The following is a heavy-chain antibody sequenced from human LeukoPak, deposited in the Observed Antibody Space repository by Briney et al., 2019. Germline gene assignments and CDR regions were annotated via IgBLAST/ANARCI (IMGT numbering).Heavy chain of an antibody. Sequence: GESLRLSCAASGFTFSSYWMSWVRQAPGKGLEWVANIKQDGSEKYYVDSVKGRFTISRDNAKNSLYLQMNSLRAEDTAVYYCARDLQVTSAYGMDVWGQGTTVTVSS. V-gene: IGHV3-7*01. CDR3: ARDLQVTSAYGMDV. CDR2: IKQDGSEK. CDR1: GFTFSSYW. D-gene: IGHD4-17*01. J-gene: IGHJ6*02.